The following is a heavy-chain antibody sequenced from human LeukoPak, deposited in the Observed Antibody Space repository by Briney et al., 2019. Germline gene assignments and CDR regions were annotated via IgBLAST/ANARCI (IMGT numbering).Heavy chain of an antibody. J-gene: IGHJ1*01. V-gene: IGHV3-23*01. CDR3: AKDRGSGWYPVDFQH. CDR1: GFTLSSYA. Sequence: GGSLRLSCAASGFTLSSYAMSWVRQAPGEGLEWGSAISGSGGSTYYADSVKGRFTISRDNSKNTLYLQMNSLRAEDTAVYYCAKDRGSGWYPVDFQHWGQGTLVTVSS. D-gene: IGHD6-19*01. CDR2: ISGSGGST.